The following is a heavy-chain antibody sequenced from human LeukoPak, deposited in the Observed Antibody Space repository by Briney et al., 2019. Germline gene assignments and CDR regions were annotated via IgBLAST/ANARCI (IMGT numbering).Heavy chain of an antibody. CDR2: ISDSGGGT. J-gene: IGHJ4*02. CDR3: AKAFVRRYYDILTGYDYYFDY. Sequence: PGGSLRLSCAASGFTFSSYVMNWVRQAPGKGLEWVSGISDSGGGTYYADSVKGRFTISRDNSKNTLYLQMNSLRAEDTAVYYCAKAFVRRYYDILTGYDYYFDYWGQGTLVTVSS. D-gene: IGHD3-9*01. CDR1: GFTFSSYV. V-gene: IGHV3-23*01.